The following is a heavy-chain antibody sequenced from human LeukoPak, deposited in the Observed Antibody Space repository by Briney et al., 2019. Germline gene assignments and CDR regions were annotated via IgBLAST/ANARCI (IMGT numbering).Heavy chain of an antibody. V-gene: IGHV4-34*01. CDR3: ARIPDIVGATSNAFDI. Sequence: PSETLSLTCAVYGGSFSGYYWSWIRQPPGKGLERIGEINHSGSTNYNPSLKSRVTISVDTSKNQFSLKLSSVTAADTAVYYCARIPDIVGATSNAFDIWGQGTMVTVSS. D-gene: IGHD1-26*01. CDR1: GGSFSGYY. J-gene: IGHJ3*02. CDR2: INHSGST.